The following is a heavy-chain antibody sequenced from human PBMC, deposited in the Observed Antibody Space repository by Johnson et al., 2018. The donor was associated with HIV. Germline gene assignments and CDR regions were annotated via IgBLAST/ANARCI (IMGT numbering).Heavy chain of an antibody. J-gene: IGHJ3*01. CDR3: ARDGESQQLPLGDALDV. CDR2: ITWDGDST. D-gene: IGHD6-13*01. CDR1: GFTFDDYA. Sequence: VQLVESGGVAIQPGGSLRLSCAASGFTFDDYAMHWVRQAPGKGLEWVSLITWDGDSTYYADSVKGRFTISRDISKNSLYLQMNSLRAEDTAWYYCARDGESQQLPLGDALDVWGQGTMVTVSS. V-gene: IGHV3-43D*03.